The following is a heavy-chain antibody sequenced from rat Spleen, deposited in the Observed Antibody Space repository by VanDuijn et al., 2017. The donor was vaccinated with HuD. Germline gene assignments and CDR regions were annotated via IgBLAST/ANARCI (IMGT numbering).Heavy chain of an antibody. J-gene: IGHJ4*01. CDR2: ISYDGSST. D-gene: IGHD1-3*01. V-gene: IGHV5-29*01. CDR1: GFTFSDYY. CDR3: ARHRLWMDA. Sequence: EVQLVESDGGLVQPGRSLKLSCAASGFTFSDYYMAWVRQAPTKGLEWVATISYDGSSTYYRDSVKGRFTISRDNAKSTLYLQMDSLRSEDTATYYCARHRLWMDAWGQGASVTVSS.